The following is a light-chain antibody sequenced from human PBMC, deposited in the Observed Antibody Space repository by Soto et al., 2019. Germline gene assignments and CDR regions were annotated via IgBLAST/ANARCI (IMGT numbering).Light chain of an antibody. J-gene: IGKJ1*01. CDR3: QQRSNWPPT. Sequence: IRMTQSPATLSVSPGEGATLSCRASQSVSSNLAWYQQKPGQAPRLLIYDASNRATGIPARFSGSGSGTDFTLTISSLEPEDFAVYYCQQRSNWPPTFGQGTKVDIK. V-gene: IGKV3-11*01. CDR2: DAS. CDR1: QSVSSN.